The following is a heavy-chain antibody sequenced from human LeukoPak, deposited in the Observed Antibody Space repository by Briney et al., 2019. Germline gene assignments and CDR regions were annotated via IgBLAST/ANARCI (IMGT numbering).Heavy chain of an antibody. Sequence: GGSLRLSCAASGFTFSSYAMSWVRQAPGKGLEWVSAISGSGGSTSYADSVKGRFTISRDNAKNTLYLQMNSLRAEDTAVYYCVRLERRVLRGNYFDYWGQGTLVTVSS. D-gene: IGHD1-1*01. CDR2: ISGSGGST. CDR1: GFTFSSYA. CDR3: VRLERRVLRGNYFDY. J-gene: IGHJ4*02. V-gene: IGHV3-23*01.